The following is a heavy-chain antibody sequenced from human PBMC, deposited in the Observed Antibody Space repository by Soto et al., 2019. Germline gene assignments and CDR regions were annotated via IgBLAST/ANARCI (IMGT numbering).Heavy chain of an antibody. D-gene: IGHD1-7*01. CDR1: GGSISSGGYY. Sequence: PSETLSLTCTVSGGSISSGGYYWSWIRQHPGKGLEWIGYVYHSGSTYYNPSLKSRVTISVDTSKNQFSLKLSSVTAADTAVYYCAREKDGNYSYYYFDYWGQGTLVTV. CDR2: VYHSGST. CDR3: AREKDGNYSYYYFDY. J-gene: IGHJ4*02. V-gene: IGHV4-31*03.